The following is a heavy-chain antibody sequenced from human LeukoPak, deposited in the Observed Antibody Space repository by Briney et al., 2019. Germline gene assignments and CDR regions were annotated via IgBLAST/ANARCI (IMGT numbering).Heavy chain of an antibody. CDR2: IYYSGST. D-gene: IGHD3-22*01. Sequence: SETLSLTCTVSGGSISSYYWSWIRQPPGKGLEWIGYIYYSGSTNYNPSLKSRVTISVDTSKNQFSLKLSSVAAADTAVYYCARGYYDSRVVPPDYWGQGTLVTVSS. CDR3: ARGYYDSRVVPPDY. CDR1: GGSISSYY. J-gene: IGHJ4*02. V-gene: IGHV4-59*01.